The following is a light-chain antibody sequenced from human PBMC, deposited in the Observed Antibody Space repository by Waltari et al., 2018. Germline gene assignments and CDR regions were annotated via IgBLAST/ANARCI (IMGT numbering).Light chain of an antibody. CDR1: QSVRSN. Sequence: EIVMTHSPATLSVSPGESATLSCRASQSVRSNLAWYQQKPGQAPWPLIYGASTRATGIPARFSGSGSGTDFTLTISSLQSEDFAVYYCQQYNNWPLTFGPGTKVDIK. CDR3: QQYNNWPLT. V-gene: IGKV3-15*01. J-gene: IGKJ3*01. CDR2: GAS.